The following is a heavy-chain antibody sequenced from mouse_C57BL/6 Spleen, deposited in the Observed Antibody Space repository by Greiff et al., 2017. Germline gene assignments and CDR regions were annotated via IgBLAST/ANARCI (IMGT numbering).Heavy chain of an antibody. Sequence: QVQLQQPGAELVRPGTSVKLSCKASGYTFTSYWMHWVKQRPGQGLEWIGVIDPSDSYTNYNQKFKGKATLTVDTSSSTAYMQLSSLTSEDSAVYYGARSYYYGSSYWYFDVWGTGTTVTVSS. J-gene: IGHJ1*03. V-gene: IGHV1-59*01. CDR3: ARSYYYGSSYWYFDV. CDR1: GYTFTSYW. CDR2: IDPSDSYT. D-gene: IGHD1-1*01.